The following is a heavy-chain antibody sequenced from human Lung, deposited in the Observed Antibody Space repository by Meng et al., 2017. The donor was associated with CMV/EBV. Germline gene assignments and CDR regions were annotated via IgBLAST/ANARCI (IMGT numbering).Heavy chain of an antibody. CDR2: IYSGGSST. J-gene: IGHJ6*02. CDR3: AKDHRARYCSSGSCYYYYGMDV. Sequence: ESXKISXAASGFTFSSYAMSWVRQAPGKGLEWVSVIYSGGSSTYYADSVKGQFTISRDNSKNTMYLQMNSLRAEDTAVYYCAKDHRARYCSSGSCYYYYGMDVWGQGTXVTVAS. V-gene: IGHV3-23*03. CDR1: GFTFSSYA. D-gene: IGHD2-15*01.